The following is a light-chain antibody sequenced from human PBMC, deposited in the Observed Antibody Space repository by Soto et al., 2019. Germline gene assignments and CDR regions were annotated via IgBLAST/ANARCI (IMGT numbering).Light chain of an antibody. CDR1: QNVNYR. CDR3: QQYNVYST. CDR2: ESS. V-gene: IGKV1-5*01. Sequence: DLQMTQSPSTLSASVGDRVTITCRASQNVNYRLAWYQQKPGRAPKLLIYESSSLESGVPSRFSGSGSETEFTLTISSLQPDDFATYYCQQYNVYSTFGGGTKVDI. J-gene: IGKJ4*01.